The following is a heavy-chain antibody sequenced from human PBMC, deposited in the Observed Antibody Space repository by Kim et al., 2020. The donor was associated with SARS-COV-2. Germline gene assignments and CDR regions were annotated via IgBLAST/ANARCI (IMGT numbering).Heavy chain of an antibody. V-gene: IGHV4-39*07. D-gene: IGHD3-9*01. Sequence: SETLSLTCTVSGGSISSSSYYWGWIRQPPGKGLEWIGSIYYSGSTYYNPSLKSRVTISVDTSKNQFSLKLSSVTAADTAVYYCAREYDILTGYYNFPFDYWGQGTLVTVSS. CDR1: GGSISSSSYY. J-gene: IGHJ4*02. CDR3: AREYDILTGYYNFPFDY. CDR2: IYYSGST.